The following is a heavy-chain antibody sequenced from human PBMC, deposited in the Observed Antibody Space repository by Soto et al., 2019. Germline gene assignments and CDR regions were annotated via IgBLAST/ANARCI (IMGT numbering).Heavy chain of an antibody. V-gene: IGHV1-46*03. J-gene: IGHJ5*01. CDR2: IDPSGGST. D-gene: IGHD2-2*02. Sequence: ASVKVSCKASGYIFTRYFIHWLRQAPGQGLEWMGVIDPSGGSTSQTQKFQGRVTMTRDSSTTSVYMELSSLRSEDTAVYYCARFYTAAEYDLYASWGQGTLVTVSS. CDR3: ARFYTAAEYDLYAS. CDR1: GYIFTRYF.